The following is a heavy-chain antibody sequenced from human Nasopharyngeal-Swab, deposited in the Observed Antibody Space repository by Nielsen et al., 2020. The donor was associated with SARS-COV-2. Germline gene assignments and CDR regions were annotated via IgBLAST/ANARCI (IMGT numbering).Heavy chain of an antibody. CDR3: ARGYDFWSGYYSAYFDY. CDR2: IYYSGST. V-gene: IGHV4-59*01. Sequence: SDTLSLTCTVSGGSISSYYWSWIRQPPGKGLEWIGYIYYSGSTNYNPSLKSRVTISVDTSKNQFSLKLSSVTAADTAVYYCARGYDFWSGYYSAYFDYWGQGTLVTVSS. J-gene: IGHJ4*02. D-gene: IGHD3-3*01. CDR1: GGSISSYY.